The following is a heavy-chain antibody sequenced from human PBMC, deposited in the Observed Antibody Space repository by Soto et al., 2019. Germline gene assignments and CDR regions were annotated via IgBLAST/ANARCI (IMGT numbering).Heavy chain of an antibody. V-gene: IGHV3-48*02. CDR2: ISSSSRTI. J-gene: IGHJ4*02. CDR3: ARAPIRALDY. CDR1: GFTFSSYT. Sequence: EVQLVDSGGGLVQPGGSLRLSCAASGFTFSSYTMNWVRQAPGKGLEWISYISSSSRTIYYADSVKGRFTISRDNAQNSLYLQMTSLRDEDTAVYYCARAPIRALDYWGQGTLGTVSS. D-gene: IGHD5-12*01.